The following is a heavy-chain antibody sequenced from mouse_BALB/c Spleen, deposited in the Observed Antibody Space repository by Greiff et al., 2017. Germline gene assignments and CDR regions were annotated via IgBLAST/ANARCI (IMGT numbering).Heavy chain of an antibody. CDR2: ISNLAYSI. Sequence: DVKLVESGGGLVQPGGSRKLSCAASGFTFSDYGMAWVRQAPGKGPEWVAFISNLAYSIYYADTVTGRFTISRENAKNTLYLEMSSLRSEDTAMYYCARDTNYGSSYGWYFDVWGAGTTVTVSS. CDR1: GFTFSDYG. D-gene: IGHD1-1*01. CDR3: ARDTNYGSSYGWYFDV. V-gene: IGHV5-15*02. J-gene: IGHJ1*01.